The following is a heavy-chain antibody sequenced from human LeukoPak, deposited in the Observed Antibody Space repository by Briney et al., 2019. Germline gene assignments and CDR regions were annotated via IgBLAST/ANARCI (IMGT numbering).Heavy chain of an antibody. CDR1: GHMFTRYG. J-gene: IGHJ5*02. Sequence: ASVKVSCKAPGHMFTRYGFTWVRQAPGQGLEWMGWISAYNGDTNYAQKLQGRVTMTTDTSTSTAYMELRSLRSDDTAVYYCARVSSTSYYLSCGWFDPWGQGTLVTVSS. V-gene: IGHV1-18*01. CDR2: ISAYNGDT. D-gene: IGHD2-2*01. CDR3: ARVSSTSYYLSCGWFDP.